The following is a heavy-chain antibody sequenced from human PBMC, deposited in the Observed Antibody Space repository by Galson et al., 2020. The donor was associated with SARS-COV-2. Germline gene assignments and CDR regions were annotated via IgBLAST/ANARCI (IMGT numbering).Heavy chain of an antibody. V-gene: IGHV3-21*01. J-gene: IGHJ4*02. CDR1: GFTFSSHS. Sequence: GESLKISCAASGFTFSSHSMNWVRQAPGKGLEWVASISSSSSYIYYADSVKGRFTISRDNAKHSLYLQMNSLGAEDTALYYCVMDGQLGGLDFWGQGTLVTVSS. D-gene: IGHD1-1*01. CDR3: VMDGQLGGLDF. CDR2: ISSSSSYI.